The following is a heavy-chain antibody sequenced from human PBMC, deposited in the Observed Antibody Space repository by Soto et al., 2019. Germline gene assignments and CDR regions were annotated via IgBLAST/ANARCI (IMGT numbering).Heavy chain of an antibody. D-gene: IGHD3-22*01. CDR2: ISAYNGNT. Sequence: ASVKVSCKASGYTFTGYDIRWVRQAPGQGLEWMGWISAYNGNTNYAQKLQGRVTMTTDTSTSTAYMELRRLRSDDTAVYYCAPAYSDSSCYYKCVDPWGQGTLVTVSS. J-gene: IGHJ5*02. CDR1: GYTFTGYD. V-gene: IGHV1-18*04. CDR3: APAYSDSSCYYKCVDP.